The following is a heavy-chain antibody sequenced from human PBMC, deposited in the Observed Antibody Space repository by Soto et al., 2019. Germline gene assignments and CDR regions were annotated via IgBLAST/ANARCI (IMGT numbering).Heavy chain of an antibody. Sequence: EVQLLESGGGLVQPGGSLRLSCAASGFTFSNYAMSWVRQAPGKGLEWVSAIKGSGGGTYYADSVKGRFTISRDNSKDTLYLQMNSLRAEDTAVYYCAKREYYASGRPGAYFDYWGQGTLVTVSS. CDR3: AKREYYASGRPGAYFDY. CDR2: IKGSGGGT. J-gene: IGHJ4*02. CDR1: GFTFSNYA. V-gene: IGHV3-23*01. D-gene: IGHD3-10*01.